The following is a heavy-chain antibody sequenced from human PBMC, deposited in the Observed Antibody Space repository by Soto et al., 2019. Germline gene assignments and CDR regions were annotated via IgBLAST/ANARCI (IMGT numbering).Heavy chain of an antibody. D-gene: IGHD3-10*01. CDR1: GFSLSTSGMC. CDR3: ARIRYYGSGSYGWFDP. Sequence: GSCPTLVNPTQTLTLTCTFSGFSLSTSGMCVSWIRQPPGKALEWLALIDWDDDKYYSTSLKTRLTISKDTSKNQVALTMTNMDPVDTATYYCARIRYYGSGSYGWFDPWGQGTLVTVSS. J-gene: IGHJ5*02. V-gene: IGHV2-70*01. CDR2: IDWDDDK.